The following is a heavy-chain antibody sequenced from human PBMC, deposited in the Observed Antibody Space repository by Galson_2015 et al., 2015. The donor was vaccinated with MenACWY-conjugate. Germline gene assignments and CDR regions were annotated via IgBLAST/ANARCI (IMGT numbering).Heavy chain of an antibody. V-gene: IGHV3-23*01. CDR1: GFSFSNYA. CDR2: ISASGGGT. CDR3: AKTPLGYYHYVDV. Sequence: SLRLSCAVSGFSFSNYAMSRVRQAPGKGLEWVSGISASGGGTYYPDSVKGRFTISRDNPKNTLFLQMNSLRAEDTAVYYCAKTPLGYYHYVDVWGKGTTVTVSS. J-gene: IGHJ6*03.